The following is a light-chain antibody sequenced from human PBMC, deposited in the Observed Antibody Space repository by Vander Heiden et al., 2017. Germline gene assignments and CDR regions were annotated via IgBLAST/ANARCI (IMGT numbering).Light chain of an antibody. CDR1: QGISNY. CDR2: GAS. V-gene: IGKV1-27*01. J-gene: IGKJ3*01. Sequence: DIQMTQSPSSLSASVGDRVTITCRASQGISNYLAWYQQKPGKVPKLLIYGASTWQSGNPSRFSGSGAGTDFTLTISSLQPEDVATYYCQKYDGAPLTFGPGTKVDIK. CDR3: QKYDGAPLT.